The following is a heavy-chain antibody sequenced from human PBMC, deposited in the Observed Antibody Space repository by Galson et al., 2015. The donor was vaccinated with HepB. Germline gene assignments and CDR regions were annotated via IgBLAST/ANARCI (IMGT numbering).Heavy chain of an antibody. CDR2: ISSSSSYI. J-gene: IGHJ5*01. CDR3: ARVSDRWSSSWYAPYPFDS. CDR1: GFTFSSYS. V-gene: IGHV3-21*01. Sequence: SLRLSCAASGFTFSSYSMNWVRQAPGKGLEWVSSISSSSSYIYYADSVKGRFTISRDNAKNSLYLQMNSLRAEDTAVYYCARVSDRWSSSWYAPYPFDSWGRGTLVTASS. D-gene: IGHD6-13*01.